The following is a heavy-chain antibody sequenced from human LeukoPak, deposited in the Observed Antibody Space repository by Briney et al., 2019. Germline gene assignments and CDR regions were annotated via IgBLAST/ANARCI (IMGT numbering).Heavy chain of an antibody. J-gene: IGHJ4*01. CDR3: VREGFYFFDF. Sequence: GGSLRLSCAASGFTFTNNFMSWVRQVPGRGLEWVANIKQDGSETTYADSVRGRFTIFRDNAKDSVYLQMNSLRAEDSATYYCVREGFYFFDFWGQGTLVTVSS. CDR2: IKQDGSET. CDR1: GFTFTNNF. V-gene: IGHV3-7*01.